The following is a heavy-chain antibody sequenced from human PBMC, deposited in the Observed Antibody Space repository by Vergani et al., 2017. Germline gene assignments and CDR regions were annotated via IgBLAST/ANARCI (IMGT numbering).Heavy chain of an antibody. Sequence: QVQLVESGGGLVKPGGSLRLSCAASGFTFSDYYMSWIRQAPGKGLEWVSYISSSSSYTNYADSVKGRFTISRDNAKNSLYLQMNSLRAEDTAVYYCARSRIVGATSDYYYYYGMDVWSQGTTVTVSS. D-gene: IGHD1-26*01. CDR1: GFTFSDYY. CDR2: ISSSSSYT. J-gene: IGHJ6*02. CDR3: ARSRIVGATSDYYYYYGMDV. V-gene: IGHV3-11*06.